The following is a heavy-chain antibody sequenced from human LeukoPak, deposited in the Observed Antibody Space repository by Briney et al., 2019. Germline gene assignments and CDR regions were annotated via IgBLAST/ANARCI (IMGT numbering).Heavy chain of an antibody. CDR3: ARDSIGIAAAGGYYGMDV. CDR2: IYYSGST. J-gene: IGHJ6*02. CDR1: GGSISSSSYY. V-gene: IGHV4-39*07. Sequence: SETLSLTCTVSGGSISSSSYYWGWIRQPPGKGLEWIGSIYYSGSTYYNPSLKSRVTISVDTSKNQFSLKLSSVTAADTAVYYCARDSIGIAAAGGYYGMDVWGQGTTVTVSS. D-gene: IGHD6-13*01.